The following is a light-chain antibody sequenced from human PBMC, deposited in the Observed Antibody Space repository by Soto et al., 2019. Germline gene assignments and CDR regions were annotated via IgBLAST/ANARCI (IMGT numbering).Light chain of an antibody. CDR1: SSYVGSYNL. J-gene: IGLJ1*01. Sequence: QSVLTQPASVSGSPGQSITISCTGTSSYVGSYNLVSWYQQHPGKAPKLMIYEVSKRPSGVSNRFSGSKSGNTASLTISGLQAEDEADYYCCSYAGSSTYVFGTGTKVPVL. V-gene: IGLV2-23*02. CDR3: CSYAGSSTYV. CDR2: EVS.